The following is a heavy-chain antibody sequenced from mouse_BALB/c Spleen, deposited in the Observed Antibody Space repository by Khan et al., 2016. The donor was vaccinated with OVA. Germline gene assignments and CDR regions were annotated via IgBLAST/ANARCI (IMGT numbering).Heavy chain of an antibody. D-gene: IGHD4-1*01. Sequence: EVKLEESGGDSVKPGGSLKLSCAASGFTFSSYSMSWVRQTPDKRLEWVATMSSGGDYTYYPDSVKGRFTISRDNAKNTLYLQMSSLRSEDTAMYYCASHLTGSFAYWGQGTPVTVSA. V-gene: IGHV5-6*02. CDR1: GFTFSSYS. CDR2: MSSGGDYT. J-gene: IGHJ3*01. CDR3: ASHLTGSFAY.